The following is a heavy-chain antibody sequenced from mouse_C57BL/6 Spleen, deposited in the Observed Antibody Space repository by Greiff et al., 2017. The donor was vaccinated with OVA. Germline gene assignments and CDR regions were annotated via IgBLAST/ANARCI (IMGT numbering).Heavy chain of an antibody. V-gene: IGHV1-76*01. J-gene: IGHJ4*01. CDR3: ARDDYDTYYAMDY. D-gene: IGHD2-4*01. CDR2: IYPGSGNT. CDR1: GYTFTDYY. Sequence: QVQLQQSGAELVRPGASVKLSCKASGYTFTDYYINWVKQRPGQGLEWIARIYPGSGNTYYNEKFKGKATLTAEKSSSTAYMQLSSLTSEDSAVYFCARDDYDTYYAMDYWDQGTSVTVSS.